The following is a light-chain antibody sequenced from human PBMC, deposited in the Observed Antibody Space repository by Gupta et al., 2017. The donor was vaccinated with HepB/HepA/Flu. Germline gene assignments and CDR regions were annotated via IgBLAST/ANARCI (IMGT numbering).Light chain of an antibody. J-gene: IGLJ2*01. CDR3: SSYTSTSTLETV. CDR1: SSDVDGYNF. Sequence: QSALTQPASVSGSPGPSITISCSGTSSDVDGYNFVSWYQQHPGKAPKLMIYDVTNRPSGVSNRFSGAKSGNTASLTISGLQAEDEADYYCSSYTSTSTLETVFGGGTKLTVL. CDR2: DVT. V-gene: IGLV2-14*01.